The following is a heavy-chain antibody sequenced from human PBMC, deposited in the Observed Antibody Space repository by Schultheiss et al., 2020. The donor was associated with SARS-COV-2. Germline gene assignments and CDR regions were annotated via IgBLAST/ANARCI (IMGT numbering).Heavy chain of an antibody. V-gene: IGHV4-4*02. Sequence: SETLSLTCAVSGGSISSSNWWSWVRQPPGKGLEWIGEIYHSGSTNYNPSLKSRVTISVDKSKNQFSLKLSSVTAADTAVYYCARIRRVIGDRYYFDYWGQGTLVTVSS. J-gene: IGHJ4*02. CDR2: IYHSGST. D-gene: IGHD3-22*01. CDR1: GGSISSSNW. CDR3: ARIRRVIGDRYYFDY.